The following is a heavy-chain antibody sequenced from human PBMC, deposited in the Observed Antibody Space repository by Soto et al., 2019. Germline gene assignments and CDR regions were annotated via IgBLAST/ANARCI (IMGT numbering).Heavy chain of an antibody. D-gene: IGHD1-7*01. CDR2: ISAYNGNT. V-gene: IGHV1-18*01. Sequence: ASVKVSCKASGYTFTSYGISWVRQAPGQGLEWMGWISAYNGNTNYAQKLQGRVTMTTDTSTSTAYMELRSLRSDDTAVYYCASGLELLYYYGMDVWGQGATVTVSS. CDR1: GYTFTSYG. CDR3: ASGLELLYYYGMDV. J-gene: IGHJ6*02.